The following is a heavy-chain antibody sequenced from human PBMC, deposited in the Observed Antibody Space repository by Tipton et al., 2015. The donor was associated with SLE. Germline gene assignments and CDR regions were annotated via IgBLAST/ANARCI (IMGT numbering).Heavy chain of an antibody. Sequence: TLSLTCTVSGGSVSSGSYYWSWIRQPPGKGLEWIGYIYYSGSTNYNPSLKSRVTISVDMSKNQFSLKLRFVTAADTAVYYCARVGLMTTVTAFDYWGQGTLVTVSS. CDR2: IYYSGST. CDR3: ARVGLMTTVTAFDY. CDR1: GGSVSSGSYY. D-gene: IGHD4-17*01. J-gene: IGHJ4*02. V-gene: IGHV4-61*01.